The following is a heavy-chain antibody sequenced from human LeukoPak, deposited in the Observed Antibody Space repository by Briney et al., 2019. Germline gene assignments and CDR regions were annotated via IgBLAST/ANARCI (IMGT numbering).Heavy chain of an antibody. D-gene: IGHD5-18*01. CDR2: FDPEDGET. CDR1: GYTLTELS. J-gene: IGHJ4*02. CDR3: ATGDTAMVTLDY. V-gene: IGHV1-24*01. Sequence: ASVKVSCKVSGYTLTELSMHWVRQAPGKGLEWMGGFDPEDGETIYAQKFQGRVTMTEDTSTDTAYMELSSLRSEDTAVYYCATGDTAMVTLDYWGQGTLVTVSS.